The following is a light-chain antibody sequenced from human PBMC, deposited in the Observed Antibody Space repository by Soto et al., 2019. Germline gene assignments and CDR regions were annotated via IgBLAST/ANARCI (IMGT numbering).Light chain of an antibody. CDR1: QTISGT. CDR3: QQYDNSPWT. J-gene: IGKJ1*01. Sequence: EIVMTQSRATLSVSPGGRATLSCRASQTISGTLAWYQQKPGQAPRLLIHGASTRAPGFPARFSGSGSGTDFTLTISSLQAEDFAVYYLQQYDNSPWTFGQATKVDIK. CDR2: GAS. V-gene: IGKV3-15*01.